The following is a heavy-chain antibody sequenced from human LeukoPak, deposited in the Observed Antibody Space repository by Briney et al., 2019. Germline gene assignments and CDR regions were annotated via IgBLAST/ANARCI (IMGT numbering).Heavy chain of an antibody. J-gene: IGHJ5*02. CDR2: ISYDGSNK. V-gene: IGHV3-30-3*02. CDR1: GFTFSSYA. D-gene: IGHD3-16*01. Sequence: PGGSLRLSCAASGFTFSSYAMHWVRQAPGKGLEWVAVISYDGSNKYYADSVKGRFTISRDNSKNTLYLQMNSLSAEDTAVYYCAKNEFGTWSNWFDPWGQGTLVTVSS. CDR3: AKNEFGTWSNWFDP.